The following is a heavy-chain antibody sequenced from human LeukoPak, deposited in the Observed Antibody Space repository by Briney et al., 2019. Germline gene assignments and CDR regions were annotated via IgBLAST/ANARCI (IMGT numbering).Heavy chain of an antibody. V-gene: IGHV1-2*02. Sequence: GASVKVSCKASGYTFAGYYIQWMRQAPGQGLEWLGWINPDSGGTKYAQWLQGRVTMTRDTSISTAYMDLSRLKSDDTAVYYCARLREGLYHFDYWGQGTLVIVSS. D-gene: IGHD3-16*02. J-gene: IGHJ4*02. CDR1: GYTFAGYY. CDR2: INPDSGGT. CDR3: ARLREGLYHFDY.